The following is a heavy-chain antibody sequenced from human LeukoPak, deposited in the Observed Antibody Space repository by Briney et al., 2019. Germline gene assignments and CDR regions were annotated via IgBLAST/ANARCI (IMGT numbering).Heavy chain of an antibody. Sequence: GGSLRLSCAASGFTFSSYWMSWVRQAPGKGLEWVANIKQDGSEKYYVDSVKGRFTISRDNAKNSLYLQMNSLRAEDTAVYYCAREVETMIVAADYWGQGTLVTVSS. V-gene: IGHV3-7*01. CDR2: IKQDGSEK. CDR3: AREVETMIVAADY. CDR1: GFTFSSYW. D-gene: IGHD3-22*01. J-gene: IGHJ4*02.